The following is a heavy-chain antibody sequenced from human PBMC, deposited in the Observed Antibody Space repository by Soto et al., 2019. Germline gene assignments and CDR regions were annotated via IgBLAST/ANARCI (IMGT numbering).Heavy chain of an antibody. Sequence: PSETLSLTCTVSGGSISSYFWSWIRQPPGKGLEWIGHIFYNGNTNYNPSLKSRVTISVDTSKNQFSLNLTSVTAADTAVYYCARRLGGGFDYWGQGALVTV. CDR1: GGSISSYF. CDR2: IFYNGNT. J-gene: IGHJ4*02. D-gene: IGHD3-16*01. CDR3: ARRLGGGFDY. V-gene: IGHV4-59*01.